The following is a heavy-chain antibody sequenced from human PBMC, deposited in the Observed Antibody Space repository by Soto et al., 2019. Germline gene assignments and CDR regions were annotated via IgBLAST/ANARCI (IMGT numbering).Heavy chain of an antibody. Sequence: SETLSLTCTVSGGSISSYYWSWVRQPPGKGLEWIGYIYYSGSTNYNPSLKSRVTISVDTSKNQFSLKLSSVTAADTAVYYCARDSSGWSYDYWGQGTLVTVSS. CDR2: IYYSGST. V-gene: IGHV4-59*01. CDR3: ARDSSGWSYDY. J-gene: IGHJ4*02. CDR1: GGSISSYY. D-gene: IGHD6-19*01.